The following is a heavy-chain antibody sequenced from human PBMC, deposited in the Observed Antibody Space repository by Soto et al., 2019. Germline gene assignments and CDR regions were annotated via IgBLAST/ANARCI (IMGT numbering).Heavy chain of an antibody. V-gene: IGHV1-46*02. D-gene: IGHD2-2*01. CDR1: GYALNRYY. Sequence: QVQLVQSGAEVKKPGASVKVSCKASGYALNRYYMHWVRQAPGQGLEWMGIINPNGGSTSYAQKFQGRVVITRDTSTSTVYMELSSLRSEDTAVYYCARDDVEVPSALYYFEYWGQGTLVTVSS. CDR2: INPNGGST. J-gene: IGHJ4*02. CDR3: ARDDVEVPSALYYFEY.